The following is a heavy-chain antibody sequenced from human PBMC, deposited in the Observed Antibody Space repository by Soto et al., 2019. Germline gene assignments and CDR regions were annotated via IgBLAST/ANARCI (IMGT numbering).Heavy chain of an antibody. Sequence: QVQLQESGPGLVKPSGTLSLTCAVSGGSISSSNWWSWVRQPPGKGLEWIGEIYHSGSTNYNPSLKSRVTISVDKSKNQFSLKLSSVTAADTAVYYCARGDYYDSSGSKKDAFDIWGQGTMVTVSS. D-gene: IGHD3-22*01. CDR2: IYHSGST. CDR3: ARGDYYDSSGSKKDAFDI. V-gene: IGHV4-4*02. J-gene: IGHJ3*02. CDR1: GGSISSSNW.